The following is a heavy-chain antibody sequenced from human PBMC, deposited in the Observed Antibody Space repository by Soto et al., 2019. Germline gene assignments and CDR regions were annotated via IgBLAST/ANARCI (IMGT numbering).Heavy chain of an antibody. D-gene: IGHD3-22*01. Sequence: QVQLVESGGGVVQPGRSLRLSCAASGFTFSSYGMHWVRQAPGKGLEWVAVIWYDGSNKYYADSVKGRFTITGDNSKNTLYLQMNSLRAEDMAVYYCARRIPLGGSGYFDNFVYWGQGTLVTVSS. CDR3: ARRIPLGGSGYFDNFVY. CDR1: GFTFSSYG. V-gene: IGHV3-33*01. CDR2: IWYDGSNK. J-gene: IGHJ4*02.